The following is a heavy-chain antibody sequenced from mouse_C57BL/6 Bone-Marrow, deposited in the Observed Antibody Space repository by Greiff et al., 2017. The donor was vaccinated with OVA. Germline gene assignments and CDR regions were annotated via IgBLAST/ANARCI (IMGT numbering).Heavy chain of an antibody. D-gene: IGHD1-1*01. J-gene: IGHJ2*01. Sequence: QVQLKESGAELARPGASVKLSCKASGYTFTSYGISWVKQRTGQGLEWIGEIYPRSGNTYYNEKFKGKATLTADKSSSTAYMELRSLTSEDSAVYFCARLLRSLYYFDYWGQGTTLTVSS. V-gene: IGHV1-81*01. CDR3: ARLLRSLYYFDY. CDR1: GYTFTSYG. CDR2: IYPRSGNT.